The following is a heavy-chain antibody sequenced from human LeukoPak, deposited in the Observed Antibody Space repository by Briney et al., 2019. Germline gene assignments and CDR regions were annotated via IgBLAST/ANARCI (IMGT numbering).Heavy chain of an antibody. V-gene: IGHV3-11*01. CDR3: ARSSSRWTLWYFDY. Sequence: GGSLRLSCAASGFTFSDYYMSWIRQAPGKGLEWISYISSSGSTIDYADSVKGRLTISRDNAKNSLYLQMNSLRAEDTAVYYCARSSSRWTLWYFDYWGQGTLVTVSS. J-gene: IGHJ4*02. D-gene: IGHD6-13*01. CDR2: ISSSGSTI. CDR1: GFTFSDYY.